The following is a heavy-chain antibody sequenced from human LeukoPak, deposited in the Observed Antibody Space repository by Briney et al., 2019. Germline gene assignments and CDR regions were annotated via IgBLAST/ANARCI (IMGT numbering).Heavy chain of an antibody. Sequence: SETLSLTCTVSGGSISSYYWSWIRQPPGKGLEWIGYIYYSGSTNYNPSLKSRVTISVDTSKNQFSLKLNSVTAADTAVYFCARRDYGGKVDYWGQGTLVTVSS. CDR1: GGSISSYY. J-gene: IGHJ4*02. D-gene: IGHD4-23*01. CDR3: ARRDYGGKVDY. V-gene: IGHV4-59*08. CDR2: IYYSGST.